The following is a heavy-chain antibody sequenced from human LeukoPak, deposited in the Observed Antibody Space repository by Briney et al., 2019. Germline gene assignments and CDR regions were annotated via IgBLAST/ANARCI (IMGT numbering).Heavy chain of an antibody. CDR3: ARDYKQQPAFDY. CDR1: GGSISSGDYY. V-gene: IGHV4-39*07. CDR2: IYYSGST. J-gene: IGHJ4*02. Sequence: SQTLSLTCTVSGGSISSGDYYWSWIRQPPGKGLEWIGSIYYSGSTYYNSSLKSRVTISVDTSKNQFSLKLSSVTAADTAVYYCARDYKQQPAFDYWGQGTLVTVSS. D-gene: IGHD6-13*01.